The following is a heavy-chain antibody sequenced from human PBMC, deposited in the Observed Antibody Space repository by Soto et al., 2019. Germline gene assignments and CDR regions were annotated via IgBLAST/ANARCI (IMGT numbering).Heavy chain of an antibody. J-gene: IGHJ6*02. D-gene: IGHD5-12*01. V-gene: IGHV1-69*01. CDR2: IIPIFGTA. CDR1: GGTFSSYA. CDR3: ARAPRQGGYDYYYYGMDV. Sequence: QVQLVQSGAEVKKPGSSVKVSCKASGGTFSSYAISWVRQAPGQRLEWMGGIIPIFGTANYAQKFQGRVTITADESTSTAYVELGSLRSEDTAVYYCARAPRQGGYDYYYYGMDVWGQGSTVTVSS.